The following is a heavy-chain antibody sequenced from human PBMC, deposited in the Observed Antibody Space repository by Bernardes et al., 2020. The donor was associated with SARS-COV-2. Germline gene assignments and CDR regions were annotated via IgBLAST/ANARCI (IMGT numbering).Heavy chain of an antibody. J-gene: IGHJ4*02. V-gene: IGHV4-31*03. CDR3: ARSMIVVVTLVDS. CDR2: IYYSGST. D-gene: IGHD3-22*01. CDR1: GGSISSCCYY. Sequence: SETLSLTCTVSGGSISSCCYYWSWIRQHPGKGLDGIGYIYYSGSTYYNPFLKIRVTISVYTSKNQFSLKLSSVTAADTAVYYCARSMIVVVTLVDSWGQGTLVTVSP.